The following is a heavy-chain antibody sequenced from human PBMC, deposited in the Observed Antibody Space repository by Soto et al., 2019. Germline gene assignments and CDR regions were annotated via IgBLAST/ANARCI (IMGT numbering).Heavy chain of an antibody. Sequence: QVQLVQSGAEVKRPGASVKISCKASGYTFTTYYMHWLRQAPGQGLEWVGVFNTFTGSTTYAQRFQGRVTMTRDTSTSTMYVELSSLRSEDTAVYYCAREARDYYGTDVWGQGTTVTVSS. V-gene: IGHV1-46*01. CDR3: AREARDYYGTDV. CDR1: GYTFTTYY. J-gene: IGHJ6*02. CDR2: FNTFTGST.